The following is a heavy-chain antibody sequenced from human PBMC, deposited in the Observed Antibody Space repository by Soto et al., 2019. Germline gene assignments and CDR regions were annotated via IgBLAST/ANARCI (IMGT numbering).Heavy chain of an antibody. D-gene: IGHD2-21*02. CDR1: GGSISSDHYH. Sequence: QVQLQESGPGLVRPSQTLSLTCTVSGGSISSDHYHWTWIRQPPGKGLEWIGYIHYSGSIYYNPSLQSRVTMSVDTSKNLFSLKLSSVTAADTAMYFCAREDDGGDRDYYGLDVWGQGTTVTVSS. CDR3: AREDDGGDRDYYGLDV. V-gene: IGHV4-30-4*01. J-gene: IGHJ6*02. CDR2: IHYSGSI.